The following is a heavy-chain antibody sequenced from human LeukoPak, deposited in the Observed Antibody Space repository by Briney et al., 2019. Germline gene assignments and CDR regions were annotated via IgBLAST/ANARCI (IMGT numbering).Heavy chain of an antibody. Sequence: PGGSLRLSCAASGFTFSSYEMNWVRQAPGKGLEWVSYISGSGSAIYYADSVKGRFTISRDNAKKSLYLQMNSLRAEDTAVYYCASGVNYFDYWGQGTLVTVSS. CDR2: ISGSGSAI. CDR1: GFTFSSYE. V-gene: IGHV3-48*03. D-gene: IGHD3-3*01. CDR3: ASGVNYFDY. J-gene: IGHJ4*02.